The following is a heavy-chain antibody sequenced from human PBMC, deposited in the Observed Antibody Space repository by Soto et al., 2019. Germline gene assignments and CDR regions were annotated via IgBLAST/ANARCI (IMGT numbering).Heavy chain of an antibody. Sequence: VKVSCKVSGYTLTELSMHWVRQAPGKGLEWMGGFDPEDGETIYAQKFQGRVTMTEDTSTDTAYMELSSLRSEDTAVYYCATDLPLDYGDLDYYYYGMDVWGQGTTVTVSS. CDR1: GYTLTELS. V-gene: IGHV1-24*01. CDR2: FDPEDGET. J-gene: IGHJ6*02. D-gene: IGHD4-17*01. CDR3: ATDLPLDYGDLDYYYYGMDV.